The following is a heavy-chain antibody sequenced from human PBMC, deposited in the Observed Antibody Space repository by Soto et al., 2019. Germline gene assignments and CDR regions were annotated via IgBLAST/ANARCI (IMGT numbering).Heavy chain of an antibody. J-gene: IGHJ3*02. CDR2: ISAYNGNT. CDR1: GYTFTSYG. D-gene: IGHD3-22*01. V-gene: IGHV1-18*04. CDR3: ARVDSSGYYYGAFGI. Sequence: GASVKVSCKASGYTFTSYGISWVRQAPGQGLEWMGWISAYNGNTNYAQKLQGRVTMTTDTSTSTAYRELRSLRSDDTAVYYSARVDSSGYYYGAFGIWGQGTMVTVSS.